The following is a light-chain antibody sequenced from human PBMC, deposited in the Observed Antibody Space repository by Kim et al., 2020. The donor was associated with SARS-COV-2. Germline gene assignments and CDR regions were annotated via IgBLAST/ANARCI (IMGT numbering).Light chain of an antibody. CDR3: QQYGSSPIT. J-gene: IGKJ5*01. CDR2: GAS. Sequence: EIVLTQSPGTLSLSPGERATLSCRASQSVTSNYLVWYQQKPGQAPRLLIYGASSRATGIPDRFSGSGSGTDFILTINRLEPEDFAVYYCQQYGSSPITFGQWTRLEIK. V-gene: IGKV3-20*01. CDR1: QSVTSNY.